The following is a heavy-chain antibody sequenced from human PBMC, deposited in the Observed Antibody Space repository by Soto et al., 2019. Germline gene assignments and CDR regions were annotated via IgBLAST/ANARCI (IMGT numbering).Heavy chain of an antibody. V-gene: IGHV4-4*02. J-gene: IGHJ4*02. D-gene: IGHD1-1*01. CDR3: ARVFGNGGTVDY. CDR2: IYHSGTT. Sequence: QVQLQESGPGLVKPSGTLSLTCAVSGGSISSSNWWSWVRQPPGKGLEWIGEIYHSGTTNYNPSLKSRVTISVDKSKNQLSLRLSSVTAADTAVYHCARVFGNGGTVDYWGQGTLVTVSS. CDR1: GGSISSSNW.